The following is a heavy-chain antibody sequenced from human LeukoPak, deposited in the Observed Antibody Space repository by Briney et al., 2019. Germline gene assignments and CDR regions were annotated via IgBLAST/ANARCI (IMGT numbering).Heavy chain of an antibody. V-gene: IGHV1-2*06. CDR1: GYTFXXHY. Sequence: SXXAXGYTFXXHYLHXVRQAPGQGLEWMGRINPNSGGTKYAQKFQNRVTMTSDTSVSTAYMELNGLRSDDTAIYYCTRSWIQLWTPDFDHWGQGTLVTVSS. J-gene: IGHJ4*02. D-gene: IGHD5-18*01. CDR3: TRSWIQLWTPDFDH. CDR2: INPNSGGT.